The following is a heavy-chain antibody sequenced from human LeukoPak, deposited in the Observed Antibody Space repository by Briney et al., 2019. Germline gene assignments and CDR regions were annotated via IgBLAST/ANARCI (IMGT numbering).Heavy chain of an antibody. CDR3: AKGPRSWKGVSYYFDY. CDR1: GFTFSSYA. D-gene: IGHD3-16*02. J-gene: IGHJ4*02. CDR2: ISGSGGGT. V-gene: IGHV3-23*01. Sequence: GGSLRLSCAASGFTFSSYAMSWVRQAPGKGLEWVSAISGSGGGTYYADSVKGRFTISRDNSKNTLYLQMNSLRAEDTAVYYCAKGPRSWKGVSYYFDYWGQGTLVTVSS.